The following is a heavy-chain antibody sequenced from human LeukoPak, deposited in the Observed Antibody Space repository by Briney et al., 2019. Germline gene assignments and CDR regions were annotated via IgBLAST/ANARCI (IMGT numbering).Heavy chain of an antibody. Sequence: GGSLRLSCAASGFTFSSYGMHWVRQAPGKGLGWVAFIRYDGSNKYYADSVKGRFTISRDNSKNTLYLQMNSLRAEDTAVYYCAKDSGYSYGYDNWGQGTLVTVSS. J-gene: IGHJ4*02. V-gene: IGHV3-30*02. CDR2: IRYDGSNK. CDR3: AKDSGYSYGYDN. D-gene: IGHD5-18*01. CDR1: GFTFSSYG.